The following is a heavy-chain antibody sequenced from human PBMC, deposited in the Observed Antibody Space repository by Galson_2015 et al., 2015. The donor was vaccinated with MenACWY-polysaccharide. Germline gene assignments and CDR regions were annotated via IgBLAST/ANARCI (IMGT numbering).Heavy chain of an antibody. CDR1: NGSITSYY. D-gene: IGHD1-14*01. CDR2: IHASGST. CDR3: ARRNLGNWFFDL. V-gene: IGHV4-4*07. Sequence: APLSLPCTVSNGSITSYYWSWLRLPAGKGLEWIGRIHASGSTTYNPSFTSRVIMSVDMSKNQFSLRLTSVTAADTAVYYCARRNLGNWFFDLWGRGTLVTVSS. J-gene: IGHJ2*01.